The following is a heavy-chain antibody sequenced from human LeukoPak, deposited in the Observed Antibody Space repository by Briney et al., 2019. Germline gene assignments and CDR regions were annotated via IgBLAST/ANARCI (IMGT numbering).Heavy chain of an antibody. CDR3: ATYSSLNRREFQY. Sequence: GGSLRLSCEGSGFTFSNYWMGWVRQAPGKGLQWVANIKTDGSEKYYVDSMKGRFTISRDNAKNSLYLQMNSLRAEDTAVYYCATYSSLNRREFQYWGQGTLLTVSS. D-gene: IGHD3-22*01. CDR1: GFTFSNYW. J-gene: IGHJ1*01. CDR2: IKTDGSEK. V-gene: IGHV3-7*01.